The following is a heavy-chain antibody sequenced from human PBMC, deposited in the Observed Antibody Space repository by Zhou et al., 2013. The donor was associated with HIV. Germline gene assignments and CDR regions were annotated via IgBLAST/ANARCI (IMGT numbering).Heavy chain of an antibody. V-gene: IGHV1-69*04. CDR2: IIPTLGIA. CDR1: GGTFNTYA. Sequence: QVQLVQSGAEMKKAGSSVNVSCKASGGTFNTYAISWVRQAPGQGLEYMGRIIPTLGIANYAQKFQGRVTITADKSTSTAYMDLSSLRYEDTAVYFCAKSSRWSRTFYYYMDVWGKGTTVTVSS. J-gene: IGHJ6*03. D-gene: IGHD6-13*01. CDR3: AKSSRWSRTFYYYMDV.